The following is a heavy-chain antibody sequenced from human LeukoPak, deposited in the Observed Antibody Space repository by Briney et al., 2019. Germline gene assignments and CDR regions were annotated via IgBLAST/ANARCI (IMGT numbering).Heavy chain of an antibody. V-gene: IGHV4-34*01. CDR2: INHSGST. Sequence: SETLSLTCAVYGGSFSGYYWSWIRQPPGKGLEWIGEINHSGSTNYNPSLKSRVTISVDTSKNQFSLKLSSVTAADTAVYYCARSDPATYYDFWSGPPHYYMDVLGKGTTVTVSS. J-gene: IGHJ6*03. D-gene: IGHD3-3*01. CDR3: ARSDPATYYDFWSGPPHYYMDV. CDR1: GGSFSGYY.